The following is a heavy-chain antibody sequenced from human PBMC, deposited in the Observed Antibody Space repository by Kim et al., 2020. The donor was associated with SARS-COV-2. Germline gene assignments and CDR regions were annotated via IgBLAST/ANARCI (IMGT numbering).Heavy chain of an antibody. V-gene: IGHV4-34*01. CDR3: ARARRYYYDSSGKSTLDY. D-gene: IGHD3-22*01. Sequence: KSRVTISVDTSKNQFSLKLSSVTAADTAVYYCARARRYYYDSSGKSTLDYWGQGTLVTVSS. J-gene: IGHJ4*02.